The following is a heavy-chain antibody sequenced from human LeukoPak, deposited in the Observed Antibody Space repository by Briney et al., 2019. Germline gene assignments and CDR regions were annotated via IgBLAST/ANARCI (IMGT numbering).Heavy chain of an antibody. CDR1: GYTFTGYY. J-gene: IGHJ4*02. CDR3: ARDRPRWLLYYFDY. Sequence: ASVKVSCKASGYTFTGYYMHWVRQAPGQGLEWMGWINPNSGGTNYAQKFQGRVTMTRDTSISTAYMELSRLRSDDTAVYYCARDRPRWLLYYFDYWGQGTLVTVSS. V-gene: IGHV1-2*02. D-gene: IGHD5-24*01. CDR2: INPNSGGT.